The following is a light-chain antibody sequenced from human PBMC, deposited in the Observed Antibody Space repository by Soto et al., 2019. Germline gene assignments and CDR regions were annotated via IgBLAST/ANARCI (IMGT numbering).Light chain of an antibody. Sequence: EMVMTQSPVTLSVSPGERATLSCRASQYINTRLAWYQHRPGQAPRLLIYQTSLRAAGIPARFSASGSGTDFTLTISDVQPEDFALYYCHQRQSWPRTFGQGTKVDIK. J-gene: IGKJ1*01. CDR3: HQRQSWPRT. V-gene: IGKV3D-15*03. CDR1: QYINTR. CDR2: QTS.